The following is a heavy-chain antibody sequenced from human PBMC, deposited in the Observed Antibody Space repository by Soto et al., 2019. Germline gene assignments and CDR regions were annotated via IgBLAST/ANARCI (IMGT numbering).Heavy chain of an antibody. CDR2: IYYSGST. Sequence: SETLSLTCTVSGGSISSGGYYWSWIRQHPGKGLEWIGYIYYSGSTYYSASLKSRVTISVDTSKNQFSLKLTSVTAADTAVYSCARHHMAFGGILAPFDYWGPGTLVTVS. J-gene: IGHJ4*02. D-gene: IGHD3-16*02. CDR3: ARHHMAFGGILAPFDY. CDR1: GGSISSGGYY. V-gene: IGHV4-39*01.